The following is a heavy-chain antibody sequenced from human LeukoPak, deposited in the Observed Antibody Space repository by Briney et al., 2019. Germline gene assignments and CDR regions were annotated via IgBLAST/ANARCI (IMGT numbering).Heavy chain of an antibody. V-gene: IGHV4-34*01. CDR1: GGSFSGYY. Sequence: SETLSLTCAVYGGSFSGYYWSWIRQPPGKGLEWIGEINHSGSTNYNPSLKSRVTISVDTSKNQFSLKLSSVTAADTAVYYCASGSYRGLDYWGQGTLVTVSS. CDR2: INHSGST. D-gene: IGHD1-26*01. CDR3: ASGSYRGLDY. J-gene: IGHJ4*02.